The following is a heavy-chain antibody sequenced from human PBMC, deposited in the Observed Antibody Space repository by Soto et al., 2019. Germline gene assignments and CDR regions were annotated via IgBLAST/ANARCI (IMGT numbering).Heavy chain of an antibody. V-gene: IGHV1-46*03. J-gene: IGHJ1*01. CDR1: GFTFTSYF. D-gene: IGHD2-2*01. Sequence: ASVKVSCKASGFTFTSYFMHCVRQAPGQGLEWMGIINPSGGSTNYAQKFQGRVTMTRDTSTSTVYSELSRLRSEDTAVYYCARGGVVPTAFEYFQHWGQGSLVTVSS. CDR3: ARGGVVPTAFEYFQH. CDR2: INPSGGST.